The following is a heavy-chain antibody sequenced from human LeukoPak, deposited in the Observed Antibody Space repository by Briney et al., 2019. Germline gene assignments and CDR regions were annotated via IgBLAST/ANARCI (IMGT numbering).Heavy chain of an antibody. CDR3: ARDWVRAKGGFDYYYYGMDV. J-gene: IGHJ6*02. CDR1: GCTFSTYG. Sequence: ASVKVSCKASGCTFSTYGISWVRQAPGQGLEWMGWISGYSGNTNYAQKLQDRVTMTTDTSTSTAYMELRSLRSDDTAVYYCARDWVRAKGGFDYYYYGMDVWGQGTTVTVSS. V-gene: IGHV1-18*01. D-gene: IGHD1-1*01. CDR2: ISGYSGNT.